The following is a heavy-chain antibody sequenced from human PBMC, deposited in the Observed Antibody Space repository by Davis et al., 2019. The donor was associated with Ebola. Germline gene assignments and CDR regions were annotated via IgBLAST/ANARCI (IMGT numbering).Heavy chain of an antibody. CDR2: MFYNGDT. J-gene: IGHJ2*01. D-gene: IGHD1-1*01. CDR1: GGSTNSFV. CDR3: ARLTPVTTTLWLPTKFDL. Sequence: SETLSLTCSVYGGSTNSFVWTWSRQRTGKGLKWVGGMFYNGDTKYNPARACRVTISVDTSKNQFSLRLSSVTAADTAVYYCARLTPVTTTLWLPTKFDLWGRGTRVTVSS. V-gene: IGHV4-59*08.